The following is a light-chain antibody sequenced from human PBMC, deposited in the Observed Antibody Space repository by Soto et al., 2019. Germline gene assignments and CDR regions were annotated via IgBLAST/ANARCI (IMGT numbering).Light chain of an antibody. V-gene: IGKV1-5*03. Sequence: DIQMTQSPSTLSASVGDRVSITCRASQSIGDWLAWYQQKPGKAPTLLIYKASNLQSGVPSRFSGSGSGTDFSLTISSLQPDDFATDYCQHYDSYSPTWTFGQGTKVDIK. CDR3: QHYDSYSPTWT. CDR2: KAS. J-gene: IGKJ1*01. CDR1: QSIGDW.